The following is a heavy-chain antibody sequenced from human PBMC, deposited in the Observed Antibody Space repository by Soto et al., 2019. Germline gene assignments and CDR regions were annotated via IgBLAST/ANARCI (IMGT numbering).Heavy chain of an antibody. CDR2: ISGSGSYT. J-gene: IGHJ4*02. CDR3: AQDVHYFGSGSFDY. D-gene: IGHD3-10*01. CDR1: GFTFSGSA. V-gene: IGHV3-23*01. Sequence: VQLLESGGGLVQPGGSLRLSCAASGFTFSGSAMNWVRQAPGKGLEWVSSISGSGSYTYYTDSVKGRFTISRDNSKNALYLQMNSLRAEDTAVYYCAQDVHYFGSGSFDYWGQGALLTVSS.